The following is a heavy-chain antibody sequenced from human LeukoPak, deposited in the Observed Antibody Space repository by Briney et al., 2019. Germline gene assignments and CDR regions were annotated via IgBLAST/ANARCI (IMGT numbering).Heavy chain of an antibody. CDR3: ARDRDHYGSGSYYVGWFDP. J-gene: IGHJ5*02. Sequence: PSETLSLTCTVSGGSISSYYWSWIRQPPGKGLEWIGYIYYSGSTNYNPSLKSRVTISVDTSKNQFPLKLSSVTAADTAVYYCARDRDHYGSGSYYVGWFDPWGQGTLVTVSS. CDR1: GGSISSYY. CDR2: IYYSGST. V-gene: IGHV4-59*01. D-gene: IGHD3-10*01.